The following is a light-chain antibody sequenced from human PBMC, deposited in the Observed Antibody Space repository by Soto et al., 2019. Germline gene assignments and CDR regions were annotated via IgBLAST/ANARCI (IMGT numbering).Light chain of an antibody. CDR2: GAS. Sequence: EIVMTQSPATLSVSPGDSATLSCRASQSVSNNLAWYHQKPGQAPRVLIYGASIRATGVPARFSGSGSGTDFTLTISSLEPEDFAVYYCQQRSNWPFGPGTKVDIK. V-gene: IGKV3-11*01. J-gene: IGKJ3*01. CDR3: QQRSNWP. CDR1: QSVSNN.